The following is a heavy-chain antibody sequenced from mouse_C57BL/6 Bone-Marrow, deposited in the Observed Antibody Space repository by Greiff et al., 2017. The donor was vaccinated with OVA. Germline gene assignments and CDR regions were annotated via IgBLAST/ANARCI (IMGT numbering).Heavy chain of an antibody. CDR1: GFTFSSYA. CDR2: ISDGGSYT. CDR3: ARAYYYGSSLPFDY. D-gene: IGHD1-1*01. Sequence: EVKLQESGGGLVKPGGSLKLSCAASGFTFSSYAMSWVRQTPEKRLEWVATISDGGSYTYYPDNVKGRFTISRDNAKNNLYLQMSHLKSEDTAMYYCARAYYYGSSLPFDYWGQGTTLTVSS. V-gene: IGHV5-4*03. J-gene: IGHJ2*01.